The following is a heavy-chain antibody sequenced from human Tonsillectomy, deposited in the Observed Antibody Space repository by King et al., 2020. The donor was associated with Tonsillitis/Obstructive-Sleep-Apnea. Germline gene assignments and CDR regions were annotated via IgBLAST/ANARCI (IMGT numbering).Heavy chain of an antibody. J-gene: IGHJ4*02. Sequence: VQLVESGGGLVKPGGSLRLSCAASGFTFSNAWMNWVRQAPGKGLEWVGRIKGKIDGGTTDYAAPVKGRFTISRDDSKNTLYLQMNSLKTEDTAVYYCTTDRGALAYCGGDCYSNFDYWGQGTLVTVSS. V-gene: IGHV3-15*07. CDR1: GFTFSNAW. CDR3: TTDRGALAYCGGDCYSNFDY. D-gene: IGHD2-21*02. CDR2: IKGKIDGGTT.